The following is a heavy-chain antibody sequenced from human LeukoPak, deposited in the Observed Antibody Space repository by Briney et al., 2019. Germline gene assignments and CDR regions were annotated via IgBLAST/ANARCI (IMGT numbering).Heavy chain of an antibody. CDR3: ARGSWSSSIDY. CDR2: IYYSGST. D-gene: IGHD6-6*01. Sequence: SQTLSLTCSVSGGSISSGDYYWSCIRQPPGKGLEWIGYIYYSGSTYYNPSLKSRITISVDTSKNQFSLKLSSVTAADTAVYYCARGSWSSSIDYWGQGTLVTVSS. V-gene: IGHV4-30-4*01. J-gene: IGHJ4*02. CDR1: GGSISSGDYY.